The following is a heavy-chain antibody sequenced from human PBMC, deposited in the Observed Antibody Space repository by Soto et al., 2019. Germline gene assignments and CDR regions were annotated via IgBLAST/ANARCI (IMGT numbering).Heavy chain of an antibody. CDR2: IDTSGGNT. Sequence: EVRMLESGGGLVQPGGSLRLSCTVSGFTFGNYAMSWVRQAPGKGPQWVSTIDTSGGNTYYADSVKGRFTISRDNSKKTLFLQLSSLRDDDTAVYYCASDYWGQGTLVTVSS. V-gene: IGHV3-23*05. J-gene: IGHJ4*02. CDR1: GFTFGNYA. CDR3: ASDY.